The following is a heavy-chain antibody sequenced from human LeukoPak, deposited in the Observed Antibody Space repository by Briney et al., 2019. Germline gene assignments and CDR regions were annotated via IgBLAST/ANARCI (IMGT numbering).Heavy chain of an antibody. CDR2: IYTSGST. CDR3: ARAGVVRDYYYYYGMDV. V-gene: IGHV4-61*02. CDR1: GGSISSGSYY. J-gene: IGHJ6*02. D-gene: IGHD2-15*01. Sequence: PSETLSLTCTVSGGSISSGSYYWSWIRQPAGKGLEWIGRIYTSGSTNYNPSPKSRVTISVDTSKNQFSLKLSSVTAADTAVYYCARAGVVRDYYYYYGMDVWGQGTTVTVSS.